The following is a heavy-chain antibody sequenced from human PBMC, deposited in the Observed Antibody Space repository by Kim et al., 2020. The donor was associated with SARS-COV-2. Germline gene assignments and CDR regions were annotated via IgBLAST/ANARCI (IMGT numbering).Heavy chain of an antibody. CDR3: AGGSGWLIER. Sequence: GGSLRLSCAASGLTFSSYWMNWLRQAPGKGLEWVANIKQDGSITKYVESAKGRFTVSGDNVKSSVYLQMDSLGPEDTAIYYCAGGSGWLIERWGQGTRVTVSS. J-gene: IGHJ4*02. CDR1: GLTFSSYW. D-gene: IGHD6-19*01. CDR2: IKQDGSIT. V-gene: IGHV3-7*05.